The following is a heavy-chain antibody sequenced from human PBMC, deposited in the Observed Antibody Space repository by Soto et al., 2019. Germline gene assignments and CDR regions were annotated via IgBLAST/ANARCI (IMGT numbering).Heavy chain of an antibody. V-gene: IGHV3-7*03. Sequence: GGSLRLSCAASGFTTFTFSRYWMSWVRQAPGKGLEWVAHIGQDGSDKYYVDSAKGRFTISRDNSHNSLFLQMNSLRAEDTAVYYCAREGFHGSDDDFDVWGRGPTVTFSS. CDR2: IGQDGSDK. CDR1: GFTTFTFSRYW. D-gene: IGHD3-10*01. J-gene: IGHJ3*01. CDR3: AREGFHGSDDDFDV.